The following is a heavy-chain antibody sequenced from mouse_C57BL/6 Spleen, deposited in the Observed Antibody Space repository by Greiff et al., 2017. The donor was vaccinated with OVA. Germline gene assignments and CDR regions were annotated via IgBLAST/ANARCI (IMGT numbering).Heavy chain of an antibody. CDR3: ARFGDYGSSLGYFDY. Sequence: QVQLQQPGAELVMPGASVKLSCKASGYTFTSYWMHWVKQRPGQGLEWIGEIDPSDSYTNYNQKFKGKSTLTVDKSSSTAYMQLSSPTSEDSAVYYCARFGDYGSSLGYFDYWGQGTTLTVSS. D-gene: IGHD1-1*01. J-gene: IGHJ2*01. CDR2: IDPSDSYT. CDR1: GYTFTSYW. V-gene: IGHV1-69*01.